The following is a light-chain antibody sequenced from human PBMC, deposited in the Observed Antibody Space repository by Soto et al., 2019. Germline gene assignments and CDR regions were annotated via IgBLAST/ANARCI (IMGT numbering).Light chain of an antibody. Sequence: IVLTQSPGTLSLSPGERATLSCRASQSVSSSYLAWYQQKPGQAPRLLISGASSRATGIPDRFSGSGSGTDFALTISRLEPEDFAVYYCQQYGSSPKTFGQGTKVDIK. CDR2: GAS. V-gene: IGKV3-20*01. CDR3: QQYGSSPKT. J-gene: IGKJ1*01. CDR1: QSVSSSY.